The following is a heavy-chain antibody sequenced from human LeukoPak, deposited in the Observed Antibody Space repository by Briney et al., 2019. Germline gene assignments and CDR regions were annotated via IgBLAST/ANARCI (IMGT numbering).Heavy chain of an antibody. CDR2: IYYSGST. Sequence: SWIRQPPGKGLEWIGYIYYSGSTYYNPSLKSRVTISVDTSKNQFSLKLSSVTAADTAVYYCARALQLVHDYWGQGTLVTVSS. CDR3: ARALQLVHDY. V-gene: IGHV4-30-4*08. J-gene: IGHJ4*02. D-gene: IGHD6-6*01.